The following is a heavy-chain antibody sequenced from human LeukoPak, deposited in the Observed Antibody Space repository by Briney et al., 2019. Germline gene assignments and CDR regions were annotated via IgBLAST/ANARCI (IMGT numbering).Heavy chain of an antibody. CDR2: IYPGDSDT. Sequence: GESLEISCKGSGYSFTSYWIGWVRQMPGKGLEWMGIIYPGDSDTRYSPSFQGQVTFSADKSTSTAFLQWSSLRASDTAMYYCARGLSGNYLTYYFDFWGQGTLVTVSS. V-gene: IGHV5-51*01. D-gene: IGHD1-26*01. CDR1: GYSFTSYW. J-gene: IGHJ4*02. CDR3: ARGLSGNYLTYYFDF.